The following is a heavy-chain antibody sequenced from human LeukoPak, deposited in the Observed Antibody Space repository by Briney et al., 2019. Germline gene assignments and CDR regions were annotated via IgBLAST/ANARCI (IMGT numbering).Heavy chain of an antibody. CDR2: IYSSGST. D-gene: IGHD6-13*01. CDR1: GGSISEYY. CDR3: ARWRASVSGIDHFDY. Sequence: SETLSLTCTVSGGSISEYYWIWIRQPPGRGLEWIGSIYSSGSTNYNPSLKSRVTISVDTSKNQFSLKLSSVTAADTAVYYCARWRASVSGIDHFDYWGQGTPVTVSS. V-gene: IGHV4-59*08. J-gene: IGHJ4*02.